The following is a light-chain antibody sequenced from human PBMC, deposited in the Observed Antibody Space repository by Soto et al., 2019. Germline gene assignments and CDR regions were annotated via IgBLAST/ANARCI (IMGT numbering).Light chain of an antibody. CDR1: SXDVGGYNY. Sequence: QSVLTQPRSVSGSPGQSVTISCTGTSXDVGGYNYVSWYQQHPGKAPKLIIYDVNRRPSGVPDRFSGSKSGNTASLTISGLQAEDEADYYCCSYAGSYTYVFGTGTKGTVL. CDR2: DVN. J-gene: IGLJ1*01. CDR3: CSYAGSYTYV. V-gene: IGLV2-11*01.